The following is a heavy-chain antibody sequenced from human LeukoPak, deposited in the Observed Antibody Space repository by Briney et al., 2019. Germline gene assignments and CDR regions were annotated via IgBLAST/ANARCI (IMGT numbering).Heavy chain of an antibody. D-gene: IGHD2-15*01. V-gene: IGHV3-48*01. CDR2: ISSSSSTI. CDR3: ARGYYRVDY. CDR1: GVTLYN. J-gene: IGHJ4*02. Sequence: GGSLRLSCAASGVTLYNMNWVRQAPGKGLGWVSYISSSSSTIYYADSVKGRFTISRDNAKNSLYLQMNSLRAEDTAVYYCARGYYRVDYWGQGTLVTVSS.